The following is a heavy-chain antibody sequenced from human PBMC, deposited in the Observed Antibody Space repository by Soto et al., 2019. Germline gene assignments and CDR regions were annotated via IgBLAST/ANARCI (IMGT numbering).Heavy chain of an antibody. CDR1: GFSLSTSGVG. J-gene: IGHJ4*02. CDR2: IYWDDDT. V-gene: IGHV2-5*02. CDR3: AHRTTYEVTTPFFDY. Sequence: KESGPTLVKPTQTLTLTCTFSGFSLSTSGVGVGWIRQPPGKALDWLALIYWDDDTRYSPSLKNRLSITKDTSKNQVVLTMTNMDPVDTATYYCAHRTTYEVTTPFFDYWGQGTLVTVSS. D-gene: IGHD4-17*01.